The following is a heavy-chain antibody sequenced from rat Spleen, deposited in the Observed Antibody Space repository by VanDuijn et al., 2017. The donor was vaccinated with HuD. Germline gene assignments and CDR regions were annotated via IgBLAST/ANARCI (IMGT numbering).Heavy chain of an antibody. D-gene: IGHD5-1*01. CDR2: MWRGGST. CDR3: ARAPGNGYVMDA. CDR1: GISLTDYS. V-gene: IGHV2S63*01. J-gene: IGHJ4*01. Sequence: EVQLKESGPGLVQPSQTLSLTCTVSGISLTDYSIHWVRQPPGKGLEWMGVMWRGGSTEYNSALKSRLSISRDTSKNQIFLKMNSLQSEDTATYHCARAPGNGYVMDAWGQGASVTVSS.